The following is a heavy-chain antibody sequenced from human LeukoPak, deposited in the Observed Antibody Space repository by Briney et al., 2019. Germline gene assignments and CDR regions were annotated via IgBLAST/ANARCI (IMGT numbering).Heavy chain of an antibody. CDR2: ISHSGTT. J-gene: IGHJ6*02. CDR1: GGSISSGGYY. CDR3: ARVSGSGGSYYYYYYGMDV. Sequence: PSETLSLTCTVSGGSISSGGYYWSWIRQPPGKGLEWIGYISHSGTTYYNPSLRSGVTISVDRSKNQFSLRLSSVTAADTAVYYCARVSGSGGSYYYYYYGMDVWGQGTTVTVSS. V-gene: IGHV4-30-2*01. D-gene: IGHD2-15*01.